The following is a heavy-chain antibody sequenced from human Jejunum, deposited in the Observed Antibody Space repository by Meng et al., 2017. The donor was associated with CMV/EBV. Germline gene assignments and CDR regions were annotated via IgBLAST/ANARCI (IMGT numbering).Heavy chain of an antibody. J-gene: IGHJ6*02. CDR1: GFTFISDT. CDR2: ISSRMAFT. D-gene: IGHD3-3*01. Sequence: VASGFTFISDTMIWVRQAPGKGLEWVSSISSRMAFTYYADSVKGRFTISRDDAQNSVHLQMNSLRVEDTAIYYCVRGSDFRYGMDIWGQGTTVTVSS. V-gene: IGHV3-21*01. CDR3: VRGSDFRYGMDI.